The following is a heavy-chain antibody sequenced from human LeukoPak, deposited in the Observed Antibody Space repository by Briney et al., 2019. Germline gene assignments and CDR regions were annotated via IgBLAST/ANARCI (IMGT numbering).Heavy chain of an antibody. CDR1: GFTFSDYY. J-gene: IGHJ6*02. Sequence: GGSLRLSCAASGFTFSDYYMSWIRQAPGKGLEWVSYISSSGSTIYYADSVKGRFTISRDNAKNSLYLQMNSLRAEDTAVYYCARDEITMVRGVPLSKARDGMDVWGQGTTVTVSS. D-gene: IGHD3-10*01. CDR2: ISSSGSTI. V-gene: IGHV3-11*01. CDR3: ARDEITMVRGVPLSKARDGMDV.